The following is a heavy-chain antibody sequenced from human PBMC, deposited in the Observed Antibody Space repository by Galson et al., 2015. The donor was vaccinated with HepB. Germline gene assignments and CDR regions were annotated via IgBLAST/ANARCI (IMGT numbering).Heavy chain of an antibody. CDR3: ARGHCVNNLCYTGTFYYYYGMDV. Sequence: SLRLSCAASGFDFSYYEMNWVRLAPGKGLEWVSYINSAGSTIYYADSVKGRFTISRDDAKNSLYLQMNSLRGEDTAAYYCARGHCVNNLCYTGTFYYYYGMDVWGQGTTVTVSS. CDR2: INSAGSTI. J-gene: IGHJ6*02. V-gene: IGHV3-48*03. CDR1: GFDFSYYE. D-gene: IGHD2-8*01.